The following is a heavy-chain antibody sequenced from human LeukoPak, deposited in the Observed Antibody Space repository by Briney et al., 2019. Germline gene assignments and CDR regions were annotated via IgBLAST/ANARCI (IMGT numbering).Heavy chain of an antibody. CDR2: TSGSGGST. J-gene: IGHJ4*02. CDR1: GFTFSSYA. D-gene: IGHD3-10*01. CDR3: AKLSWCGELLC. Sequence: PGGSLRLSCAASGFTFSSYAMSWVRQAPGKGLEWVSATSGSGGSTYYADSVKGRFAISRDNSKNTLYLQMNSLRAEDTAVYYCAKLSWCGELLCWGQGTLVTVAS. V-gene: IGHV3-23*01.